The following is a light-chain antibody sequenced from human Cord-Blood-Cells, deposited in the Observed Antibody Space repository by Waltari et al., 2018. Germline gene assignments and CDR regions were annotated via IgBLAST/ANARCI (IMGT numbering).Light chain of an antibody. CDR2: AAS. CDR1: QSISSY. Sequence: DIQMPQSPSSLSASVGDRVTITCRASQSISSYLNCYQQKPGKAPKLLIYAASSLQSGVPSRFSGSGSGTDFTLTISSLQPEDFATYYCQQSYSTPGLTFGGGTKVEIK. V-gene: IGKV1-39*01. J-gene: IGKJ4*01. CDR3: QQSYSTPGLT.